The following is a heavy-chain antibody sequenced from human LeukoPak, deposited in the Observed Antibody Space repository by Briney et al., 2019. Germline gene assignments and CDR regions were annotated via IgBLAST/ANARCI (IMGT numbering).Heavy chain of an antibody. CDR2: IYYTGST. Sequence: KSSETLSLTCTVSGGSVNSVSHYWGWIRQPPGKGLEWIGSIYYTGSTNYNPSLKSRVTISVDTSKDQFSLKLSSVTAADTAVYYCAREGGHYDILTGYSTYYYMDVWGKGTTVTVSS. CDR3: AREGGHYDILTGYSTYYYMDV. D-gene: IGHD3-9*01. J-gene: IGHJ6*03. V-gene: IGHV4-39*07. CDR1: GGSVNSVSHY.